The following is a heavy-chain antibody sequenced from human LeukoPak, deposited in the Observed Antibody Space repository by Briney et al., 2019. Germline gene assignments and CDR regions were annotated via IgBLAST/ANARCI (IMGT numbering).Heavy chain of an antibody. CDR2: IIPILGIA. CDR3: ARGHPNYYFDY. Sequence: GASVKVSCKASGGTFSSYAISWVRQAPGQGLEWMGRIIPILGIANYAQKFQGRVTITADKSTSTAYMELSSLRSEDTAVYYCARGHPNYYFDYWGQGTLVTVSS. J-gene: IGHJ4*02. CDR1: GGTFSSYA. V-gene: IGHV1-69*04. D-gene: IGHD2-8*01.